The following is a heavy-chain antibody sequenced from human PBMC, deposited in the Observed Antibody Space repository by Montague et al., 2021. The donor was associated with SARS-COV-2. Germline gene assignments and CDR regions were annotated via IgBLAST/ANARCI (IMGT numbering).Heavy chain of an antibody. V-gene: IGHV4-34*01. CDR1: GGSFSDCY. CDR3: ARGQVTIFAVRIMRPAAEAIDM. CDR2: INHRGSS. D-gene: IGHD3-3*01. Sequence: SETLSLTCAVYGGSFSDCYWTWIRQSPGKGLEWIGEINHRGSSNYNPSLKSRISMSVDTSKNQISLKLTSVTAADTATYYCARGQVTIFAVRIMRPAAEAIDMWGQGTKVTVSS. J-gene: IGHJ3*02.